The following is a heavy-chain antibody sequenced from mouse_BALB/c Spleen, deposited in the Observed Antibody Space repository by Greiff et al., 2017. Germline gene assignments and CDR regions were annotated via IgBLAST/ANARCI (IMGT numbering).Heavy chain of an antibody. V-gene: IGHV5-6-3*01. D-gene: IGHD2-1*01. Sequence: EVQLVESGGGLVQPGGSLKLSCAASGFTFSSYGMSWVRQTPDKRLELVATINSNGGSTYYPDSVKGRFTISRDNAKNTLYLQMSSLKSEDTAMYYCARVYYDAMDYWGQGTSVTVSS. CDR1: GFTFSSYG. J-gene: IGHJ4*01. CDR2: INSNGGST. CDR3: ARVYYDAMDY.